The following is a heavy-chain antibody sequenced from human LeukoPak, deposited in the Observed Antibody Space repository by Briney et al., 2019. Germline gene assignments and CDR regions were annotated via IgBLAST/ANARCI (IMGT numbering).Heavy chain of an antibody. D-gene: IGHD3-9*01. J-gene: IGHJ5*02. Sequence: SETLSLTCNVSGGAVFDSQYYWGWIRQSPGRGLEWIGSMYYSGISYYNPSLKSRVTISVDTSKNQFSLKLSSVTAADTAVYYCAKRYFGKPNWFDPWGQGTLVTVSS. V-gene: IGHV4-39*07. CDR2: MYYSGIS. CDR1: GGAVFDSQYY. CDR3: AKRYFGKPNWFDP.